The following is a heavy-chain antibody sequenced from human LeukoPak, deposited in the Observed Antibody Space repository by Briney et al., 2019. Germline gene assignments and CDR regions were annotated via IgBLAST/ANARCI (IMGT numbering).Heavy chain of an antibody. Sequence: SETLSLTCAVPGYSISSGDYWGWIRQPPGKGLEWIGSIYHSGSTYYNPSLKSRVTISVDRSKNQFSLKLSSVTAADTAVYYCARGGYYYYYMDVWGKGTTVTVSS. CDR1: GYSISSGDY. D-gene: IGHD3-16*01. J-gene: IGHJ6*03. V-gene: IGHV4-38-2*01. CDR2: IYHSGST. CDR3: ARGGYYYYYMDV.